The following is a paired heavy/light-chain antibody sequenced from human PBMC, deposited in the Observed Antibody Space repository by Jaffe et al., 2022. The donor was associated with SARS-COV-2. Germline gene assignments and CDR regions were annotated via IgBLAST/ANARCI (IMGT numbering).Heavy chain of an antibody. D-gene: IGHD2-2*01. V-gene: IGHV5-51*01. CDR2: IYPSDSDT. CDR3: VRVQTSCKRTSCAGGY. J-gene: IGHJ4*02. CDR1: GYSFSNYW. Sequence: EVQLWQSGAEVKKPGESLKISCKASGYSFSNYWIVWVRQMPGKGLEWMGIIYPSDSDTIYSPSFQGQVTISADKSSSTAYLQWSSLKASDSALYYCVRVQTSCKRTSCAGGYWGQGTPVTVSS.
Light chain of an antibody. J-gene: IGKJ5*01. CDR3: QQRSNWPPSIT. CDR1: QSVSTY. Sequence: EIVLTQSPATLSLSPGERATLSCRASQSVSTYLAWYQQKPGQAPRLLIYDASSRAPGIPARFSGSGSGTDFTLTISSLEPEDFALYYCQQRSNWPPSITFGQGTRLDIK. CDR2: DAS. V-gene: IGKV3-11*01.